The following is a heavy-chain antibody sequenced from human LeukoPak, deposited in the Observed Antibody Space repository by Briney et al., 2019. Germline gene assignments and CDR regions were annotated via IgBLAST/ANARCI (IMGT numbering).Heavy chain of an antibody. CDR2: INSGDYNT. J-gene: IGHJ4*02. V-gene: IGHV3-23*01. D-gene: IGHD3-22*01. Sequence: GGSLRLSCAASGFTFSSYSMNWVRQAPEKGLEWVSTINSGDYNTYYADSVKGRFTISRDNSKNTLYLQMNSLRAEDTAVYHCAKDSPYSSSGYYHDSWGQGTLVTVSS. CDR1: GFTFSSYS. CDR3: AKDSPYSSSGYYHDS.